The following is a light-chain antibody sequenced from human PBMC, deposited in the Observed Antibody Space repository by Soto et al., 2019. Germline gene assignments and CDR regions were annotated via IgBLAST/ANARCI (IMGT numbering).Light chain of an antibody. J-gene: IGLJ2*01. CDR1: SSDVGAYNY. Sequence: QSALTQPASVSGSPGQSITISCTGTSSDVGAYNYVSWYQQHPAKAPKVMIYDVSNRPSGVSNRFSGSKSGNTASLTISGLQAEDEADYYCSSYTSSNIVIFGGGTKVTVL. CDR3: SSYTSSNIVI. V-gene: IGLV2-14*03. CDR2: DVS.